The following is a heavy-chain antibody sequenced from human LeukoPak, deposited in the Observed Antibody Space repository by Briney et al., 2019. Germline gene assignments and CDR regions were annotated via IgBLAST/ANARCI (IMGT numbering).Heavy chain of an antibody. CDR1: GFTFSSYA. D-gene: IGHD3-10*01. CDR2: ISYDGSNK. Sequence: PGRSLRLSCAASGFTFSSYAMHWVRQAPGKGLEWVAVISYDGSNKYYADSVKGRFTISRDNSKNTLYLQMNSLRAEDTAVYYCARVPLYRVRGAFDYWGQGTLVTVSS. V-gene: IGHV3-30-3*01. J-gene: IGHJ4*02. CDR3: ARVPLYRVRGAFDY.